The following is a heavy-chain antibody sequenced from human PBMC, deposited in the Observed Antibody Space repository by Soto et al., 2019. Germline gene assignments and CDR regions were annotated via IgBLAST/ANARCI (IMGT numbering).Heavy chain of an antibody. CDR1: GFTFISYA. Sequence: GGSLRLSCASSGFTFISYAMSWVRQAPGKGLEWVSAISGSGGSTYYADSVKGRFTISRDNSKNTLYLQMNSLRAEDAAVYYCAKDPDSSSWYVIGNWFDPWGQGTLVTVSS. CDR2: ISGSGGST. D-gene: IGHD6-13*01. J-gene: IGHJ5*02. V-gene: IGHV3-23*01. CDR3: AKDPDSSSWYVIGNWFDP.